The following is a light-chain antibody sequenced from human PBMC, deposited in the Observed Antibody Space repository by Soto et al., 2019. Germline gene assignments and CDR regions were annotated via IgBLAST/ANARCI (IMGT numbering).Light chain of an antibody. J-gene: IGKJ4*01. Sequence: EIVLTQSPGTLSLSPGETVTLSCRAGQSISSSYVAWFQHKPGQAPRLLIYGASSRAPGIPERFSGSGSGTDFSLTINRLQPEDSAAFYCQQYGYPQLTFGGGTKVEIQ. CDR2: GAS. V-gene: IGKV3-20*01. CDR1: QSISSSY. CDR3: QQYGYPQLT.